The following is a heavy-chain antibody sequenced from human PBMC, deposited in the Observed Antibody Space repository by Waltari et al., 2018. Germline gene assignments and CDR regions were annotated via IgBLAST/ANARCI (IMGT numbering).Heavy chain of an antibody. CDR3: ARGRGMEWLLYRYYFDY. CDR2: INHSGST. Sequence: QVQLQQWGAGLLTPSETLSLTCAVYGGSFSGYYWTWIRQPPGKGLEWIGEINHSGSTNYNPSLKSRVTISVDTSKNQFSLKLSSVTAADTAVYYCARGRGMEWLLYRYYFDYWGQGTLVTVSS. D-gene: IGHD3-3*01. V-gene: IGHV4-34*01. CDR1: GGSFSGYY. J-gene: IGHJ4*02.